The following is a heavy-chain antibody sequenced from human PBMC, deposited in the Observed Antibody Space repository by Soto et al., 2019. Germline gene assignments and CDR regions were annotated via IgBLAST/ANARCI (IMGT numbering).Heavy chain of an antibody. D-gene: IGHD6-13*01. CDR1: GFTFSDHY. V-gene: IGHV3-11*01. CDR2: ITSSGSSI. CDR3: ARDRSGSWYGRGYYYYGMDV. J-gene: IGHJ6*02. Sequence: QVPLVESGGGLVKPGGSLRLSCAASGFTFSDHYMSWIRQAPGKGLEYISYITSSGSSIYYADSVKGRFTISRDNAKNSLYLQMNSLRAEDTAVYYCARDRSGSWYGRGYYYYGMDVWGQGTTVTVSS.